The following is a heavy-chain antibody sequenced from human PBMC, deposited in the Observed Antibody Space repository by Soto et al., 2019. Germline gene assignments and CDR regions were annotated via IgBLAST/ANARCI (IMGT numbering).Heavy chain of an antibody. V-gene: IGHV1-2*02. CDR2: INPNSGST. Sequence: GASVKVSCKASGYTFTRYYMHWVRQAPGQGLEWMGWINPNSGSTSYAQKFQGRVTMTRDTSISTAYMELSSLRSEDTAVYYCARGRGIAAAGTMDYYYYMDVWGKGTTVTVSS. D-gene: IGHD6-13*01. J-gene: IGHJ6*03. CDR1: GYTFTRYY. CDR3: ARGRGIAAAGTMDYYYYMDV.